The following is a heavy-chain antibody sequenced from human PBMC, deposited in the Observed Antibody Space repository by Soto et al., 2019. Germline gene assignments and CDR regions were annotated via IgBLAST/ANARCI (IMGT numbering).Heavy chain of an antibody. CDR3: ARLLVQQWLVEYYYGMDV. J-gene: IGHJ6*02. CDR2: IYPGDSDT. Sequence: GESLKISCKGSGYSFTSYWIGWVRQMPGKGLEWMGIIYPGDSDTRYSPSFQGQVTISADKSISTAYLQWSSLKASDTAMYYCARLLVQQWLVEYYYGMDVWGQGTTVTVSS. V-gene: IGHV5-51*03. CDR1: GYSFTSYW. D-gene: IGHD6-19*01.